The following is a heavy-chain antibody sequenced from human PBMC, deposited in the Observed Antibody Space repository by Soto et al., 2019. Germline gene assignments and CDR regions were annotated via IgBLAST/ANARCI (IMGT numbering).Heavy chain of an antibody. CDR1: GDSVTSRSYY. CDR3: ARGNIAASGTKFDP. D-gene: IGHD6-13*01. Sequence: QVQLQESGPGLVKPSETLSLTCTVSGDSVTSRSYYWTWVRQPPGKGLEWIGYIYYSGNINYNPSLKSRFTISVYTSTNQFSLKLTSVTAADTAIYYCARGNIAASGTKFDPWGQGILVTVSS. V-gene: IGHV4-61*01. CDR2: IYYSGNI. J-gene: IGHJ5*02.